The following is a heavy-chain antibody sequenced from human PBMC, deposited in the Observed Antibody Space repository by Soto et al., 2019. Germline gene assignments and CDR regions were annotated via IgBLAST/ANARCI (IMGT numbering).Heavy chain of an antibody. CDR2: INPSSGGT. V-gene: IGHV1-2*02. D-gene: IGHD1-26*01. Sequence: QAPLVQSGAEVKEPGASVKVSCKASGYTFTECYINWVRQAPGQGLQWMGWINPSSGGTNYAERFQDRVTMTRDTSIATAYMELNRLTSGDTAVYSCARQWHLLNYFYGMDVWGQGTTVTVSS. CDR1: GYTFTECY. CDR3: ARQWHLLNYFYGMDV. J-gene: IGHJ6*02.